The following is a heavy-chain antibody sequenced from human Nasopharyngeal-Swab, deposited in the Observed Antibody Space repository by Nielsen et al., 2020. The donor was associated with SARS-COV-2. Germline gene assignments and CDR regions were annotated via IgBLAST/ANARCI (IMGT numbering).Heavy chain of an antibody. J-gene: IGHJ4*02. CDR3: ARGGGNMGASDY. V-gene: IGHV5-10-1*01. Sequence: GESLKISCKGSGYSFTSYWISWVRQMPGKGLEWMGRIDPSDSYTNYSPSFQGHVTISADKSIGTAYLQWSSLKASDTAMYYCARGGGNMGASDYWGQGTLVTVSS. CDR1: GYSFTSYW. CDR2: IDPSDSYT. D-gene: IGHD2-15*01.